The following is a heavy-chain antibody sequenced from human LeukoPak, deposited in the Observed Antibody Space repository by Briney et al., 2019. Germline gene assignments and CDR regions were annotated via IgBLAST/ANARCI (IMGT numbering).Heavy chain of an antibody. D-gene: IGHD5-24*01. V-gene: IGHV3-23*01. J-gene: IGHJ3*01. CDR3: AKDIQLST. CDR1: GFNFRDAA. CDR2: ISFSGYNS. Sequence: GGPVTLSCAASGFNFRDAAMTWVRQAPGKGLEWVSLISFSGYNSYYADSVKGRFTISRDNSKNTLSLQMNSLRVEDTAIYYCAKDIQLSTWGLGTIVTVSS.